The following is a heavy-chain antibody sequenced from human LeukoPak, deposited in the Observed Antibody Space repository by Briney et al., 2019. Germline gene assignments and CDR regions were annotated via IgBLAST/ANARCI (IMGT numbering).Heavy chain of an antibody. CDR3: ASAPRYSSSWPNNWFDP. J-gene: IGHJ5*02. V-gene: IGHV1-18*01. D-gene: IGHD6-13*01. CDR1: GYTFTSYG. Sequence: ASVKVSCKASGYTFTSYGISWVRQAPGQGLEWMGWIIAYNGNTNYAQKLQGRVTMTTDTSTSTAYMELSSLRSEDTAVYFCASAPRYSSSWPNNWFDPWGQGTLVTVSS. CDR2: IIAYNGNT.